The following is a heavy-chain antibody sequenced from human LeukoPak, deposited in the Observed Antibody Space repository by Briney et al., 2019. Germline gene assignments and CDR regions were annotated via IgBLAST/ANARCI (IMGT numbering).Heavy chain of an antibody. CDR2: ISSSSSTI. Sequence: GGSLRLSCAASGFTFSSYSMNWVRQAPGKGLEWVSYISSSSSTIYYADSVKGRFTISRDNAKNSLYLQMNSLRAEDTAVYYCARSYYYDSSGYYLKTLYYYGMDVWGQGTTVTVSS. J-gene: IGHJ6*02. V-gene: IGHV3-48*04. CDR3: ARSYYYDSSGYYLKTLYYYGMDV. D-gene: IGHD3-22*01. CDR1: GFTFSSYS.